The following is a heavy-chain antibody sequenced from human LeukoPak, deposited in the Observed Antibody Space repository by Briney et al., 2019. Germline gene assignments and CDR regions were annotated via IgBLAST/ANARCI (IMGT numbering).Heavy chain of an antibody. CDR3: GRNFNY. CDR1: GFTFSTYD. Sequence: GGSLKLSCAASGFTFSTYDMIWVRQAPGKGLEWLSTITIRSPNPDYAEPAKGRFTISRDDAKNSLHLQMNSLRAEDTAVYYCGRNFNYWGQGTLVTVAS. V-gene: IGHV3-21*01. CDR2: ITIRSPNP. J-gene: IGHJ4*02.